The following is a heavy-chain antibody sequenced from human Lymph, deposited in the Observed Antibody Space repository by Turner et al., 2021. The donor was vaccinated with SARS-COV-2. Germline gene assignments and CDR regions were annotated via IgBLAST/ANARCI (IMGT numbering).Heavy chain of an antibody. J-gene: IGHJ6*02. CDR3: ARHQGSTSGYDHGMNV. CDR1: GGSISSTS. D-gene: IGHD1-1*01. Sequence: QVQLQESGPGLVRPSATLSPTCTVSGGSISSTSWSWIRQSPGRGLEWIGYFYKIGSIDYNPTLRSRVTISVDTSKNQLSLNLISVTAADTAVYYCARHQGSTSGYDHGMNVWGQGTAVIVSS. CDR2: FYKIGSI. V-gene: IGHV4-59*08.